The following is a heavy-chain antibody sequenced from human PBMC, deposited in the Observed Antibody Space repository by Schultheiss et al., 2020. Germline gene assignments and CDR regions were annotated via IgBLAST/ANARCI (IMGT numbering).Heavy chain of an antibody. CDR2: ISGSGGST. Sequence: GGSLRLSCAASGFTFSSYAMSWVRQAPGKGLEWVSAISGSGGSTYYADSVKGRFTISRDKSKSTLYLQMNSLRAEDTAVYYCAREPIVGATLYYFDYWGQGTLVTVSS. J-gene: IGHJ4*02. CDR3: AREPIVGATLYYFDY. CDR1: GFTFSSYA. V-gene: IGHV3-23*01. D-gene: IGHD1-26*01.